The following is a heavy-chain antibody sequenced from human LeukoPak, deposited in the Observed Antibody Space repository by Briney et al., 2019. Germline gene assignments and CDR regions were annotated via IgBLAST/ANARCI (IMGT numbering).Heavy chain of an antibody. V-gene: IGHV3-21*01. CDR1: GFNFSQYA. Sequence: MPGGSLRLSCAASGFNFSQYAMNWVRQAPGKGLEWVSAISSSSTYIQYADSVKGRFTISRDDAKNSLYLQLDSMRVEDPAVYYCVRVGVRAWFEFWGEETLVTVSS. CDR2: ISSSSTYI. J-gene: IGHJ5*01. CDR3: VRVGVRAWFEF. D-gene: IGHD3-16*02.